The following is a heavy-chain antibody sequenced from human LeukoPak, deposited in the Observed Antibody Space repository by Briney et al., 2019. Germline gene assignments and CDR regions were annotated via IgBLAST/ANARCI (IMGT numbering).Heavy chain of an antibody. Sequence: SETLSLTCTVSGYSISSGYYWGWIRQPPGKGLEWIGYTYYSGSTNYNPSLKSRVTISVDTSKNQFSLKLSSVTAADTAVYYCARTRATSGWYGNYMDVWGKGTTVTISS. D-gene: IGHD6-19*01. CDR1: GYSISSGYY. CDR2: TYYSGST. V-gene: IGHV4-61*01. J-gene: IGHJ6*03. CDR3: ARTRATSGWYGNYMDV.